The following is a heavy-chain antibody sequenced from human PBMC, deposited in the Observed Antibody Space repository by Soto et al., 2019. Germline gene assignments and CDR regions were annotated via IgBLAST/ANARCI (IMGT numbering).Heavy chain of an antibody. Sequence: QVQLVESGGGVVQPGRSLRLSCAASGFTSSSFVIHWVHQAPGKGLEWLAVISSDGKNQYYADSVKGRFTISRDNSKNTLYLQVNSLRAEDTAVYFCAKERGVLDAFDIWGQGTMVTVSS. V-gene: IGHV3-30*18. CDR1: GFTSSSFV. CDR2: ISSDGKNQ. D-gene: IGHD3-10*01. CDR3: AKERGVLDAFDI. J-gene: IGHJ3*02.